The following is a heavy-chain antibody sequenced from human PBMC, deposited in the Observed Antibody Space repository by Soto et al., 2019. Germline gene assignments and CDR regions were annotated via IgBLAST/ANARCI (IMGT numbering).Heavy chain of an antibody. J-gene: IGHJ5*02. CDR3: ARGIAVAGIGGWFDP. V-gene: IGHV4-30-2*01. D-gene: IGHD6-19*01. Sequence: SETLSLTCAVSGGSISSGGYSWSWIRQPPGKGLEWIGYIYHSGSTYYNPSLKSRVTISVDTSKNQFSLKLSSVTAADTAVYYCARGIAVAGIGGWFDPWGQGTLVTVSS. CDR1: GGSISSGGYS. CDR2: IYHSGST.